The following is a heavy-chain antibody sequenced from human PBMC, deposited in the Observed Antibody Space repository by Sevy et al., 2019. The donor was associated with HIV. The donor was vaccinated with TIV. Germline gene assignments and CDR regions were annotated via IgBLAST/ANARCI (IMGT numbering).Heavy chain of an antibody. CDR3: AKMSRDFLSGFEY. Sequence: ASVKVSCKVSGHTLTELSIHWVRQAPGKGLEWMGGFHFEDAETIYAQKFQGRVTMTEDTSADTAYMELSSLRSEDTAVYYCAKMSRDFLSGFEYWGQGTLVTVSS. V-gene: IGHV1-24*01. J-gene: IGHJ4*02. CDR2: FHFEDAET. CDR1: GHTLTELS. D-gene: IGHD3-3*01.